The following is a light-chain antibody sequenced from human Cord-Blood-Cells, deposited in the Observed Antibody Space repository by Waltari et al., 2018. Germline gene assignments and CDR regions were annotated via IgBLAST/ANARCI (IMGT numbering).Light chain of an antibody. Sequence: QSALTHPASVSGSPGQLVTISFTGTSSDVGRHNLSSWYQQHPGKAPKLMSYEVRKRPLGISNRFSGSKSGNTASLTISGLLAEDEADYYCCSYAGSNYVFGTGTKVTVL. V-gene: IGLV2-23*02. CDR2: EVR. CDR1: SSDVGRHNL. J-gene: IGLJ1*01. CDR3: CSYAGSNYV.